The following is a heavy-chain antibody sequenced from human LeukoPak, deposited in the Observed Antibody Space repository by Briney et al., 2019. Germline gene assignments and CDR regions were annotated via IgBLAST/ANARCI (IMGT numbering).Heavy chain of an antibody. CDR3: AKDRTNDYGDYGAEPYYFDY. V-gene: IGHV3-23*01. D-gene: IGHD4-17*01. J-gene: IGHJ4*02. CDR1: GFTFSSYA. CDR2: ISGSGGTT. Sequence: PGGSLTLSCAASGFTFSSYAMSWVRQPPGKGLEWVSAISGSGGTTYYADSVKGRFTTSRDNSKNTLYLQMNSLRAEDTAVYYCAKDRTNDYGDYGAEPYYFDYWGQGTLVTVSS.